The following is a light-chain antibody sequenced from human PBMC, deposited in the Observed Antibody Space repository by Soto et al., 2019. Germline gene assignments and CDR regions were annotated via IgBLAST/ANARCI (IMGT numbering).Light chain of an antibody. V-gene: IGKV1-5*01. J-gene: IGKJ1*01. Sequence: IQMTQSPSPRRGSLGYSVTITSRASQSIDRWLAWYQQRPGKAPKILIYHASSLETGVPSRFSGSGSGTEFTLTISSLQPDDFATYYCQHYNSYGTFGQGTKVDIK. CDR1: QSIDRW. CDR2: HAS. CDR3: QHYNSYGT.